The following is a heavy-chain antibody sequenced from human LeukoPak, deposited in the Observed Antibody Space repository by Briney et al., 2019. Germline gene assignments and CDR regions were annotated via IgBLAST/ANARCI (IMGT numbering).Heavy chain of an antibody. D-gene: IGHD2-2*01. J-gene: IGHJ6*04. CDR2: ISAYNGNT. Sequence: GASVKVSCKASGYTFTSYGISWVRQAPGQGLEWMGWISAYNGNTNYAQKLQGRVTMTTDTSTSTAYTELRSLRSDDTAMYYCARSYYGYCSSTSCLRLDYYYGMDVWGKGTTVTVSS. CDR1: GYTFTSYG. CDR3: ARSYYGYCSSTSCLRLDYYYGMDV. V-gene: IGHV1-18*04.